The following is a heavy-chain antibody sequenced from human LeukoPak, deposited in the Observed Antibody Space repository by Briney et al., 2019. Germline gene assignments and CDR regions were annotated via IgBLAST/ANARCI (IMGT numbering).Heavy chain of an antibody. Sequence: SQTLSLTCAISGDSVSSNTAAWSWIRQSPSRGLEWLGRTYYRSKWYNDYVVSVRGRITINPDTSKNQFSLQLNSVTPEDTAVYYCARGRNWGESGFDYWGQGTLVTVSS. CDR3: ARGRNWGESGFDY. J-gene: IGHJ4*02. V-gene: IGHV6-1*01. CDR2: TYYRSKWYN. D-gene: IGHD7-27*01. CDR1: GDSVSSNTAA.